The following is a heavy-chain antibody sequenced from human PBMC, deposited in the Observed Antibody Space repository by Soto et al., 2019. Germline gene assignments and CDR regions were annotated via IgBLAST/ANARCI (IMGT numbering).Heavy chain of an antibody. Sequence: GGSLRLSCAASGYTFSHYLMHWVRQAPGKGLVWVSRVNPDGTITTYADSVKGRFTISRDNSKNTLYLQMNSLRAEDTAIYYCSRDQTIIPVGNWFDPWGQGTLVTVSS. V-gene: IGHV3-74*01. CDR2: VNPDGTIT. J-gene: IGHJ5*02. CDR3: SRDQTIIPVGNWFDP. CDR1: GYTFSHYL. D-gene: IGHD3-3*01.